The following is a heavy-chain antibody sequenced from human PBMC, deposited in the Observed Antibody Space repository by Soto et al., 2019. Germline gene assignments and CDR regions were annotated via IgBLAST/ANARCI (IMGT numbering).Heavy chain of an antibody. CDR3: ARGETRHSSLSVY. CDR2: ISTDGSST. D-gene: IGHD6-6*01. CDR1: GFTFSSYW. Sequence: VQLVESGGGLVQPGGSLRLSCAASGFTFSSYWMHWVRQPPGKGLMWVSRISTDGSSTSYADSVKGRFTISRDNAENTLYLQMNSLTAEDTAVYYCARGETRHSSLSVYWGQGTLVTVAS. J-gene: IGHJ4*02. V-gene: IGHV3-74*01.